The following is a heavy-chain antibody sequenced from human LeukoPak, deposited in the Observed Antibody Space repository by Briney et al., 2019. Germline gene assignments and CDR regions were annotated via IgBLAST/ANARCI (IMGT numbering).Heavy chain of an antibody. CDR2: IYYSGST. V-gene: IGHV4-59*01. D-gene: IGHD4-11*01. J-gene: IGHJ4*02. CDR3: ARDSLQGFDY. CDR1: GGSFSGYY. Sequence: SETLSLTCAVYGGSFSGYYWSWIRQPPGKGLEWIGYIYYSGSTNYNPSLKSRVTISVDTSKNQFSLKLSSVTAADTAVYYCARDSLQGFDYWGQGTLVTVSS.